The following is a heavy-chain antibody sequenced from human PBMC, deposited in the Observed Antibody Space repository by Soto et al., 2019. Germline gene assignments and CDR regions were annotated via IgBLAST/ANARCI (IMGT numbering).Heavy chain of an antibody. Sequence: GESLKISCAASGFTFSSYAMSWVRQAPGKGLEWVSAISGSGGSTYYADSVKGRFTISRDNSKNTLYLQMNSLRAEDTAVYYCAKGPARPGGAFDIWGQGTMVTVSS. J-gene: IGHJ3*02. CDR1: GFTFSSYA. V-gene: IGHV3-23*01. CDR2: ISGSGGST. CDR3: AKGPARPGGAFDI. D-gene: IGHD6-6*01.